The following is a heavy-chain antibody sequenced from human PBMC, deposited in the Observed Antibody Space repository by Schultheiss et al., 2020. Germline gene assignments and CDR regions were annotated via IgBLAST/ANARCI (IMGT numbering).Heavy chain of an antibody. CDR1: GGTFSSYA. Sequence: SVKVSCKASGGTFSSYAISWVRQAPGQGLEWMGRIIPILGIANYAQKFQGRVTITADKSTSTAYMELSSLRSEDTAVYYCARVETPTAAGRSWGQGTLVTVSS. CDR3: ARVETPTAAGRS. D-gene: IGHD6-13*01. V-gene: IGHV1-69*04. CDR2: IIPILGIA. J-gene: IGHJ4*02.